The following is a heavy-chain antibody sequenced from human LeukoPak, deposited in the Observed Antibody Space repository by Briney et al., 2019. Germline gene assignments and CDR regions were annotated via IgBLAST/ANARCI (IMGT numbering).Heavy chain of an antibody. D-gene: IGHD2-15*01. J-gene: IGHJ4*02. V-gene: IGHV4-38-2*02. CDR3: ARDTRTAQGFDY. Sequence: PSETLSLTCTVSGDSISRYYWGWIRQPPGKGLEWTGSIFQSGHTYYSPSLKSRVTISVDTSNNRFSLSLSAVTAADTAIYYCARDTRTAQGFDYWGQGILVTVSS. CDR1: GDSISRYY. CDR2: IFQSGHT.